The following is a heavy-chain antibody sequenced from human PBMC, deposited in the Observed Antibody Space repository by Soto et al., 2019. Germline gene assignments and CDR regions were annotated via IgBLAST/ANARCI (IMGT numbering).Heavy chain of an antibody. CDR1: GFTFSSYG. Sequence: GGSLRLSCVASGFTFSSYGMHWVRQAPGKGLEWVAVIWYDGSNKYYADSVKGRFTISRDNSKNTLYLQMNSLRAEDMAVYYCARESYGSGSYSFDYWGQGTLVTVSS. CDR2: IWYDGSNK. V-gene: IGHV3-33*01. J-gene: IGHJ4*02. D-gene: IGHD3-10*01. CDR3: ARESYGSGSYSFDY.